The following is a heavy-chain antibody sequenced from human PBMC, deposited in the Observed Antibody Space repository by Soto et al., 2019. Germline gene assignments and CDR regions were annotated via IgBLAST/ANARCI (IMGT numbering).Heavy chain of an antibody. CDR3: AKDFELPDGDYYHYGMDV. CDR2: ISYEGSHK. V-gene: IGHV3-30*18. CDR1: GFFFSSHG. Sequence: GGSLRLSCVGSGFFFSSHGMYWVRQAPGRGLEWVALISYEGSHKYYVDSVKGRFTISRDNSKKTVYLHMTSLRAEDTALYYCAKDFELPDGDYYHYGMDVWGQGTTVTVSS. D-gene: IGHD1-1*01. J-gene: IGHJ6*02.